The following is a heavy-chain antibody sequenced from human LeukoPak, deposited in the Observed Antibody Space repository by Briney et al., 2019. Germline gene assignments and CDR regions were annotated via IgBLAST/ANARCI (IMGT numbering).Heavy chain of an antibody. CDR3: ARSGSPSQVGATNRCDYYYYGMDV. J-gene: IGHJ6*02. Sequence: GGSLRLSCAASGFRFSSYAMHWVRQAPGKGLEWVAVISYDGSNKYYADPVKGRFTISRDNSKNTLYLQMNSLRAEDTAVYYCARSGSPSQVGATNRCDYYYYGMDVWGQGTTVTVSS. CDR1: GFRFSSYA. V-gene: IGHV3-30*04. D-gene: IGHD1-26*01. CDR2: ISYDGSNK.